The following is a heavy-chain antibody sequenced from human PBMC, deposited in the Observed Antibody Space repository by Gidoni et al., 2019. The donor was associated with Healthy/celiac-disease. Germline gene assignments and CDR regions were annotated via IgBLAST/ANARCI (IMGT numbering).Heavy chain of an antibody. D-gene: IGHD6-13*01. Sequence: VQMVESGGGVVQPGRYLRHSCAAPGFTCSGYGMSWVRQAPGKGLEWVAVIWYYGRNKYYADSVKGRFTISRDNSTNTLYLQMNSLRAEDTAVYYCASDYIAALDYWVQGTLVTVSS. CDR1: GFTCSGYG. V-gene: IGHV3-33*01. CDR3: ASDYIAALDY. CDR2: IWYYGRNK. J-gene: IGHJ4*02.